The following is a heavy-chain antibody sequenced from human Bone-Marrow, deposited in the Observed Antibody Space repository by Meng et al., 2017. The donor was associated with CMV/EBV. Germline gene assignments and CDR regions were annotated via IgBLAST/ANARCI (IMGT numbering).Heavy chain of an antibody. J-gene: IGHJ6*02. V-gene: IGHV4-59*01. CDR2: ISNSGST. CDR1: GGSIGGSY. Sequence: ESLKISCSVSGGSIGGSYWSWIRQPPGKGLEWMGNISNSGSTNYNPSLKSRVTISVDTPKNQFSLKLRSVTAADTAVYYCARDEVAMDVWGQGTTVTFSS. CDR3: ARDEVAMDV.